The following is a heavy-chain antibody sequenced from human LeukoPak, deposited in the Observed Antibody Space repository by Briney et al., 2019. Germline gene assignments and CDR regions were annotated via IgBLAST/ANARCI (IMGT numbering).Heavy chain of an antibody. J-gene: IGHJ4*02. CDR3: ARGYDFWSGYSFDY. CDR1: GFTFINYG. CDR2: ISGSTGSL. V-gene: IGHV3-23*01. Sequence: PGGSLRLSCEGSGFTFINYGMTWVRQAPGKGLEWISAISGSTGSLYYADSVKGRFTVSRDNSKNSLYLQMDNLRVEDTAVYYCARGYDFWSGYSFDYWGQGALVTVSS. D-gene: IGHD3-3*01.